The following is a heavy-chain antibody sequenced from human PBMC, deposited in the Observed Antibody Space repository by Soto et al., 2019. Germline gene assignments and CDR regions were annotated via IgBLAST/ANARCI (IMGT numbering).Heavy chain of an antibody. CDR3: AREQAVYAVLYYFDY. Sequence: PGGSLIPSCAASGFTFSSYCMHWVRQAPGKGLEWVAVIWYDGSNKYYADSVKGRFTISRDNSKNTLYLQMNSLRAEDTAVYYCAREQAVYAVLYYFDYWGQGTLVTVSS. V-gene: IGHV3-33*01. J-gene: IGHJ4*02. D-gene: IGHD2-8*01. CDR1: GFTFSSYC. CDR2: IWYDGSNK.